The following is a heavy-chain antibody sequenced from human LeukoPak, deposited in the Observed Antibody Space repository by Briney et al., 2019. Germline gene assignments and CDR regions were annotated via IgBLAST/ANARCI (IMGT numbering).Heavy chain of an antibody. D-gene: IGHD2-15*01. CDR3: ARIYCSGGSCSR. J-gene: IGHJ4*02. CDR2: ISSSGSTI. CDR1: GFTFSSYE. Sequence: PGGSLRLSCAASGFTFSSYEMNWVRQAPGKGLEWVSYISSSGSTIYYADSVKGRFTISRDNAKNSLYLQMNSLRAEDTAVYYCARIYCSGGSCSRWGQGTLVTVSS. V-gene: IGHV3-48*03.